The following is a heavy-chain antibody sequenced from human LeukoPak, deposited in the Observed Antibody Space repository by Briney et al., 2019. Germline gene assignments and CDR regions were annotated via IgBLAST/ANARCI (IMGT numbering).Heavy chain of an antibody. Sequence: SETLSLTCTVSGGSISSYYWSWIRQPPGKGLEWIGYIYYSGSTNYNPSLKSRVTISVDTSKNQFSLKLSSVTAADTAVYYCARASPFGEFDYWGQGTLVTVSS. CDR1: GGSISSYY. V-gene: IGHV4-59*01. J-gene: IGHJ4*02. CDR3: ARASPFGEFDY. D-gene: IGHD3-10*01. CDR2: IYYSGST.